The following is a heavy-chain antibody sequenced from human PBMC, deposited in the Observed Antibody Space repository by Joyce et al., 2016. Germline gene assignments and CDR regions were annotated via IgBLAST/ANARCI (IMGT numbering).Heavy chain of an antibody. CDR2: ISGDASNT. V-gene: IGHV3-30*03. J-gene: IGHJ3*02. D-gene: IGHD1-26*01. CDR3: ATRGAFEI. Sequence: QVQLVESGGGVVQPGRSLRLSCAASGFSFSRYDMHWVRQAPGKGLEWWSLISGDASNTYYIDSVNGRFTISRDNSKNTVYLQLNSLRPEDTAIYYCATRGAFEIWGQGTMVTVSS. CDR1: GFSFSRYD.